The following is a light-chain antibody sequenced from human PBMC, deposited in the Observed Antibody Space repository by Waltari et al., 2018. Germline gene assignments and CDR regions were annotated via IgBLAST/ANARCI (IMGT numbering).Light chain of an antibody. CDR1: QSIGSW. CDR2: KAS. Sequence: DIQMTQSPSTLSASVGDRVTITCRASQSIGSWLAWYQQKPGKAPNLLIYKASTLESGAPSRFSGSGSVTEFTLTISSLQPDDFATYYCQQYDSATWTFCQGTKVEIK. V-gene: IGKV1-5*03. J-gene: IGKJ1*01. CDR3: QQYDSATWT.